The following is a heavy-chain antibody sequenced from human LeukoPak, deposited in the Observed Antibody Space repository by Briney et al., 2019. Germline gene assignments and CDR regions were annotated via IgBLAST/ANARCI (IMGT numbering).Heavy chain of an antibody. J-gene: IGHJ4*01. V-gene: IGHV3-20*04. D-gene: IGHD5-24*01. CDR1: GFTFDDYG. CDR3: AKLFRDATIYDF. Sequence: RPGGSLRLSCAASGFTFDDYGMSWVRQAPGKGLEWVSGINWNGGSTGYADSVKGRFTISRDNAKNSLFLQMNSLRAEDTAFYYCAKLFRDATIYDFWGHGALVTVSS. CDR2: INWNGGST.